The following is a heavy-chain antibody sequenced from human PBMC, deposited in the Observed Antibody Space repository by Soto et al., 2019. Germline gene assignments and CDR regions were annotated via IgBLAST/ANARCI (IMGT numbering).Heavy chain of an antibody. V-gene: IGHV4-4*02. Sequence: SETLSLTCGVSGGTVASSHWWSWVRQSPGRGLEWIGNVYHTGDTNFNPSLQSRVTFSVDKSNNQFSLRLTSVTAADTAVYFCAREIVAAGGNNYFDPWGPGTLVTVSS. J-gene: IGHJ5*02. CDR1: GGTVASSHW. CDR3: AREIVAAGGNNYFDP. CDR2: VYHTGDT. D-gene: IGHD6-19*01.